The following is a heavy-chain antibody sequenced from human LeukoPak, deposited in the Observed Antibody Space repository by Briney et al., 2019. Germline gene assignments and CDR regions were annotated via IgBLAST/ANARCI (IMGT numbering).Heavy chain of an antibody. CDR2: IKVDGSEK. Sequence: GGSLRLSCEGSAFIFSGHWMNWVRQTPGKGLEWVANIKVDGSEKYYVDSVKGRFTISRDNAENSLYLQMNSLRAEDTAVYYCARKTGTTGEAFDYWGQGTQVTVSS. V-gene: IGHV3-7*03. CDR3: ARKTGTTGEAFDY. CDR1: AFIFSGHW. D-gene: IGHD1-1*01. J-gene: IGHJ4*02.